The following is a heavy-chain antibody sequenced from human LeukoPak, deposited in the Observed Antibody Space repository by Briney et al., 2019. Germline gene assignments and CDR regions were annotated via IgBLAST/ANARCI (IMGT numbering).Heavy chain of an antibody. Sequence: PSETLSLTCTVSGGSISSSSYYWGWIRQPPGKGLEWIGSIYYSGSTYYNPSLKSRVTISVDTSKNQFSLKLSSVTAADTAVYYCARGPRYDSPANWFDPWGQGTLVTVSS. CDR3: ARGPRYDSPANWFDP. J-gene: IGHJ5*02. CDR2: IYYSGST. D-gene: IGHD3-22*01. CDR1: GGSISSSSYY. V-gene: IGHV4-39*07.